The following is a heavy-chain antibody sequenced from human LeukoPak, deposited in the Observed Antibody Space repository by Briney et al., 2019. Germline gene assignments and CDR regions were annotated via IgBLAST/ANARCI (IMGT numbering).Heavy chain of an antibody. J-gene: IGHJ4*02. D-gene: IGHD2-21*02. CDR2: INPSGGST. CDR3: ARVKGYCGGDCYLGY. CDR1: GYTFTSYY. V-gene: IGHV1-46*01. Sequence: ASAKVSCKASGYTFTSYYMHWVRQAPGQGLEWMGIINPSGGSTSYAQKFQGRVTMTRDMSTSTVYMELSSLRSEDTAVYYCARVKGYCGGDCYLGYWGQGTLVTVSS.